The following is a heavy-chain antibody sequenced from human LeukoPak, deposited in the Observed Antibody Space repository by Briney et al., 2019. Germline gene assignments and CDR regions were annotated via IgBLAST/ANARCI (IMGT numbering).Heavy chain of an antibody. D-gene: IGHD5-24*01. CDR2: IKQDGSEK. CDR1: GITFSSYW. CDR3: AREKEMATTKPFDY. V-gene: IGHV3-7*01. Sequence: GALRLPCAAPGITFSSYWMSWVRQAPGKGLEWVANIKQDGSEKYYVDSVKGRFTISRDNAKNSLYLQMNSLRAEDTAVYYCAREKEMATTKPFDYWGQGTLVTVSS. J-gene: IGHJ4*02.